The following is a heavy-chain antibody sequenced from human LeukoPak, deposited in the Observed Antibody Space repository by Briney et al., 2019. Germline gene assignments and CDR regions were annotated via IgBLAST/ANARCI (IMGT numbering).Heavy chain of an antibody. CDR1: GFTFSIYW. D-gene: IGHD3-22*01. CDR2: IKQDGSEK. V-gene: IGHV3-7*01. Sequence: GGSLRLSCAASGFTFSIYWMSWVRQAPGKGLEWVANIKQDGSEKYYVDSVKGRFTISRDNAKNSLYLQMNSLRAEDTAIYYCARDSNGYYYGCFDYWGQGTLVTVSS. J-gene: IGHJ4*02. CDR3: ARDSNGYYYGCFDY.